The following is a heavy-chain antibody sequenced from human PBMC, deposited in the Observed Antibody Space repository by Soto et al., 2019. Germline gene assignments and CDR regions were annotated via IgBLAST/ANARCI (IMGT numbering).Heavy chain of an antibody. V-gene: IGHV4-59*08. Sequence: QVQLQESGQGLVKPSETLSLTCTVSGGSITNYYCSWFQQSPGTGLEWIGYIGYSAASAYNLSLKRRVTISVEPSKTQFSPMLEAVTATDTAVYYCASHGFGSLHCLVDVWGQGTTVIVSS. D-gene: IGHD3-10*01. J-gene: IGHJ6*02. CDR1: GGSITNYY. CDR2: IGYSAAS. CDR3: ASHGFGSLHCLVDV.